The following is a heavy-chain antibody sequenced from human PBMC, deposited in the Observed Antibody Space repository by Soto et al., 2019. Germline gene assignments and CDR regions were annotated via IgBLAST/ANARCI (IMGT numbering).Heavy chain of an antibody. CDR1: GYTFTNFG. V-gene: IGHV1-46*03. Sequence: ASVKVSCKASGYTFTNFGISWVRQAPGQGLEWMGIINPSGGSTSYAQKFQGRVTMTRDTSTSTVYMELSSLRSEDTAVYYCARVWRNYYDSSGYYYSPYDAFDIWGQGTMVTVSS. D-gene: IGHD3-22*01. CDR3: ARVWRNYYDSSGYYYSPYDAFDI. J-gene: IGHJ3*02. CDR2: INPSGGST.